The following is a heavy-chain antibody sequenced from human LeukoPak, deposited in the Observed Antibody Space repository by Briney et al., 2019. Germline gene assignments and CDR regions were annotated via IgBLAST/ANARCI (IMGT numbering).Heavy chain of an antibody. D-gene: IGHD3-22*01. Sequence: ASVKVSCKASGYSFTSYYMHRGGQGPGQRVEGMGIINPSGGSTSCAQKFQGRVTMTRDVSTSTVYMELSSLRSEDTAVYYCARDDSDRSTYSQFDPWGQGTLVTVSS. J-gene: IGHJ5*02. V-gene: IGHV1-46*01. CDR2: INPSGGST. CDR1: GYSFTSYY. CDR3: ARDDSDRSTYSQFDP.